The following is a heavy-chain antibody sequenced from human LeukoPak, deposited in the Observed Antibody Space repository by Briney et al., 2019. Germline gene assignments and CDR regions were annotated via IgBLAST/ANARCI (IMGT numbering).Heavy chain of an antibody. V-gene: IGHV4-30-2*01. CDR2: IYHSGST. CDR3: ARGEYDSSGYYFDY. CDR1: GGSISSGGYY. J-gene: IGHJ4*02. D-gene: IGHD3-22*01. Sequence: PSQTLSLTCTVSGGSISSGGYYWSWIRQPPGKGLEWIGYIYHSGSTYYNPSLKSRLTISVDTSKNQFSLKLRSVTAADTAVYYCARGEYDSSGYYFDYWGQGTLVTISS.